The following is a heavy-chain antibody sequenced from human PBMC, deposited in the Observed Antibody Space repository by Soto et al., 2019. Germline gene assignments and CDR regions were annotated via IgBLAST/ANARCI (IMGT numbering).Heavy chain of an antibody. V-gene: IGHV5-51*01. CDR3: ASPSKLSDTAMVT. J-gene: IGHJ4*02. Sequence: GESLKISCTGVGYSFTSYWIGWVRQMPGKGLEWMGIIYPGDSDTRYSPSFQGQVTISADKSITTAYLQWSSLKASDTAMYYCASPSKLSDTAMVTWGQGTLVTVSS. D-gene: IGHD5-18*01. CDR1: GYSFTSYW. CDR2: IYPGDSDT.